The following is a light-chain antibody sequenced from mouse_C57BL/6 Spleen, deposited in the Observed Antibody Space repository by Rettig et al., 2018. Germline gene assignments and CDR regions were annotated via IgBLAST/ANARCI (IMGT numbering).Light chain of an antibody. J-gene: IGKJ2*01. CDR2: DTS. CDR1: SSVSD. V-gene: IGKV4-55*01. CDR3: QQWSSYPYT. Sequence: QIVLTQSPAIMSASPGEKVTMTCSASSSVSDMYWYQQKPGSSPRLLIYDTSNLASGVPVRFSGSGSGTSYSLTISRMEAEDAATYYCQQWSSYPYTFGGG.